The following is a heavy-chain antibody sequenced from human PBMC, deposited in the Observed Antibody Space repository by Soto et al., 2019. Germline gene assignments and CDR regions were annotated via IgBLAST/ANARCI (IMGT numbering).Heavy chain of an antibody. Sequence: PGGSLRLSCAASGFSFSSYSINWVRPAPGKGLEWVSYISSSSSTIYYADSVKGRFTISRDNAKNSLYLQMNSLRAEDTAVYYCARDSGYSYGPLDYWGQGTLVTVSS. CDR1: GFSFSSYS. CDR2: ISSSSSTI. CDR3: ARDSGYSYGPLDY. V-gene: IGHV3-48*01. J-gene: IGHJ4*02. D-gene: IGHD5-18*01.